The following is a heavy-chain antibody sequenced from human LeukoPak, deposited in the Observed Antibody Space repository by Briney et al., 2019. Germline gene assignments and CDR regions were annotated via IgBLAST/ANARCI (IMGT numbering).Heavy chain of an antibody. CDR3: TRRGTEGYYSYHGMDV. J-gene: IGHJ6*02. V-gene: IGHV4-39*07. Sequence: SETLSLTCTVSGGSISSSSYYWGWIRQPPGKGLEWIGSIYYSGSTYYNPSLKSRVTISVDTSKNQFSLNLNSVTAADTAVYYCTRRGTEGYYSYHGMDVWGQGTTVTVSS. CDR2: IYYSGST. CDR1: GGSISSSSYY.